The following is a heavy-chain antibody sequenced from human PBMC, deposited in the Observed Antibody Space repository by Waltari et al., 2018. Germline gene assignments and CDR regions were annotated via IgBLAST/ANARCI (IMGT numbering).Heavy chain of an antibody. V-gene: IGHV3-7*01. Sequence: EVQRVESGGGLVQPGESLRLSCAASGFTFSRYWMTWVRQAPGKGLEWVANIKQDESERYYVDSVKGRFTISRDNAQSSLYLQMNSLRADDTAVYYCARDPYTDLDFGAFDLWGQGTMVTVSS. J-gene: IGHJ3*01. CDR2: IKQDESER. CDR1: GFTFSRYW. CDR3: ARDPYTDLDFGAFDL. D-gene: IGHD2-2*02.